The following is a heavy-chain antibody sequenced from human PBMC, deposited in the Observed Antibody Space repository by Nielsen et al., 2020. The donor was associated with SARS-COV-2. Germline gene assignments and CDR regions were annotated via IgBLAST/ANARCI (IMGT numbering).Heavy chain of an antibody. J-gene: IGHJ4*02. D-gene: IGHD3-3*01. CDR1: GGTFSSYA. CDR2: IIPIFGTA. Sequence: SVKVSCKASGGTFSSYAISWVRQAPGQGLEWMGGIIPIFGTANYAQKFQGRVTITADESTSTAYMELSSLRSEDTAVYYCARHNPYDFWSGYWGWSCFDYWGQGTLVTVSS. CDR3: ARHNPYDFWSGYWGWSCFDY. V-gene: IGHV1-69*13.